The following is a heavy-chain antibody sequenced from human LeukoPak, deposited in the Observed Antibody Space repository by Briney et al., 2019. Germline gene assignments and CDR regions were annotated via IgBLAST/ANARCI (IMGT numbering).Heavy chain of an antibody. CDR3: ARVPQATYYDFWSGPVDAFDI. CDR2: IYYSGST. V-gene: IGHV4-59*01. J-gene: IGHJ3*02. CDR1: GGSISSYY. D-gene: IGHD3-3*01. Sequence: PSETLSLTCTVSGGSISSYYWSWIRLPPPTGQEWNGFIYYSGSTSYNPSPTSRVTISVATSKIQVSLKLSSVTAADTAVYYCARVPQATYYDFWSGPVDAFDIWGQGTMVTVSS.